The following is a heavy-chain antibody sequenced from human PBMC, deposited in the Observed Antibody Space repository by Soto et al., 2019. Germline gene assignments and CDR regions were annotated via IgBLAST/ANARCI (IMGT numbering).Heavy chain of an antibody. D-gene: IGHD2-21*01. V-gene: IGHV1-18*04. CDR2: ISAYNGNT. CDR1: GYTFTSYG. J-gene: IGHJ4*02. Sequence: ASVKVSCKASGYTFTSYGISWVRQAPGQGLEWMGWISAYNGNTNYAQKLQGRVTMTTDTSTSTAYMELRSLRSDDTAVYYCAREDGFVSAPAHSVYYFVYLGQGPLI. CDR3: AREDGFVSAPAHSVYYFVY.